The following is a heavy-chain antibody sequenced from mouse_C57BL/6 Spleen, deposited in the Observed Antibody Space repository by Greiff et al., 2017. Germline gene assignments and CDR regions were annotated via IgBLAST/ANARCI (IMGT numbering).Heavy chain of an antibody. V-gene: IGHV1-82*01. CDR1: GYAFSSSW. CDR3: ARSGYYGYWYFDV. CDR2: IYPGDGDT. J-gene: IGHJ1*03. D-gene: IGHD1-1*01. Sequence: VQLKQSGPELVKPGASVKISCKASGYAFSSSWMNWVKQRPGKGLEWIGRIYPGDGDTNYNGKFKGKATLTADKSSSTAYMQLSSLTSEDSAVYFCARSGYYGYWYFDVWGTGTTVTVSS.